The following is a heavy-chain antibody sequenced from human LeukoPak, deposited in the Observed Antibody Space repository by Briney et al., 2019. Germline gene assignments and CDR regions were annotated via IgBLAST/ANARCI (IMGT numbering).Heavy chain of an antibody. V-gene: IGHV1-69*05. J-gene: IGHJ6*03. D-gene: IGHD3-22*01. Sequence: ASVKVSCKASGGTFSSYAISWVRQAPGQGLEWMGGIIPIFGTANYAQKFQGRVTITTDESTSTAYMELSSLRSEDTAVYYCARVALPLYYYDSSGHPNYYYMDVWGKGTTVTVSS. CDR3: ARVALPLYYYDSSGHPNYYYMDV. CDR1: GGTFSSYA. CDR2: IIPIFGTA.